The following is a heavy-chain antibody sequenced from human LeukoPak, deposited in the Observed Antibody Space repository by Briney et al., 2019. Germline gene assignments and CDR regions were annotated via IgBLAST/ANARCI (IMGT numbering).Heavy chain of an antibody. J-gene: IGHJ4*02. CDR1: GGTSSIYA. CDR3: ARGDDYYDTSGYYYVSAY. V-gene: IGHV1-69*05. Sequence: SVKVSCKASGGTSSIYAISWVRQAPGQGLEWMGGIIPIFGTANYAQKFQGRVTITTDESTSTAYMELSSLRSEDTAVYYCARGDDYYDTSGYYYVSAYWGRGTLVTVSS. D-gene: IGHD3-22*01. CDR2: IIPIFGTA.